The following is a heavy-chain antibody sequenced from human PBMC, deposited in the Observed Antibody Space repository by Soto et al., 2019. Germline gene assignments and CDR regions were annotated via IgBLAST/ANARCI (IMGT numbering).Heavy chain of an antibody. CDR1: GFTFSNAW. V-gene: IGHV3-15*07. D-gene: IGHD3-3*01. CDR2: IKSKTDGGTT. CDR3: RDDFWSGYALYGMDV. Sequence: GGSLRLSCAASGFTFSNAWMNWVRQAPGKGLEWVGRIKSKTDGGTTDYAAPVKGRFTISRDDSKNTLYLQMNSLKTEDTAVYYCRDDFWSGYALYGMDVWGQGTTVTVSS. J-gene: IGHJ6*02.